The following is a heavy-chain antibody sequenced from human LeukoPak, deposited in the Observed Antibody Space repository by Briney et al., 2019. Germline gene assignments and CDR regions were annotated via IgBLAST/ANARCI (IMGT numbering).Heavy chain of an antibody. CDR3: ARWDFGFSDAFDI. CDR2: IIPIFGTA. CDR1: GGTFSSYA. V-gene: IGHV1-69*01. J-gene: IGHJ3*02. D-gene: IGHD1-26*01. Sequence: GASVKVSCKASGGTFSSYAISWVRQAPGQGLEWMGGIIPIFGTANYAQKFQGRVTITADESTSTAYMELSSLRSEDTAVYYCARWDFGFSDAFDIWGQGTMVTVSS.